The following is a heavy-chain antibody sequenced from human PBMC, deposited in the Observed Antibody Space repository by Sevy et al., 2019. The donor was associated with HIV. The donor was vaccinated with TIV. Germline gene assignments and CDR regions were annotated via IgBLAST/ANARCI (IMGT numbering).Heavy chain of an antibody. V-gene: IGHV3-21*05. CDR1: GFTFSADS. J-gene: IGHJ4*02. CDR2: ISTGTDHI. D-gene: IGHD3-10*01. Sequence: GGSLRLSCTASGFTFSADSMNWVRQAPGKGLEWLSYISTGTDHIYYAYSAKGRFTISRDDAKKSVYLEMKSLRYQDTALYYCVRRGVDAYNVYFDLWGQGTLVTVSS. CDR3: VRRGVDAYNVYFDL.